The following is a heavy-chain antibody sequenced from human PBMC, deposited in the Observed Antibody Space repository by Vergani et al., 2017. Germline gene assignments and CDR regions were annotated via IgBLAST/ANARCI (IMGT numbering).Heavy chain of an antibody. Sequence: QLQLQESGPGLVKPSETLSLTCTVSGGSISSSSYYWGWIRQPPGKGLEWIGSIYYSGSTYYNPSLKSRVTISVDTSKNQFSLKLSSVTAADTAVYYCARDPTLTYSSSXVDYWGQGTLVTVSS. CDR1: GGSISSSSYY. CDR2: IYYSGST. D-gene: IGHD6-13*01. J-gene: IGHJ4*02. V-gene: IGHV4-39*07. CDR3: ARDPTLTYSSSXVDY.